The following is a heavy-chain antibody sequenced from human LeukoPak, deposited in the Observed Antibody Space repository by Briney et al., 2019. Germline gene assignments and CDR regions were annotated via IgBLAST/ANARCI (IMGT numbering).Heavy chain of an antibody. D-gene: IGHD1-1*01. CDR3: ARDRAGTTLFGY. V-gene: IGHV4-31*03. CDR1: GGSISSGGYY. J-gene: IGHJ4*02. CDR2: IYYSGST. Sequence: SETLSLTCTVSGGSISSGGYYWSWIRQHPGKGLEWIGYIYYSGSTYCNPSLKSRVTISVDTSKNQFSLKLSSVTAADTAVYYCARDRAGTTLFGYWGQGTLVTVSS.